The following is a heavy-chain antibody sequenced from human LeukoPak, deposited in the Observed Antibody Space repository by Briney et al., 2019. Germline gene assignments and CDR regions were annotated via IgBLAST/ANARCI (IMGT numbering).Heavy chain of an antibody. J-gene: IGHJ4*02. D-gene: IGHD3-22*01. CDR1: GYTFTSYY. CDR3: ARDYYDSSGYYPPDY. CDR2: INPSGGST. V-gene: IGHV1-46*01. Sequence: GASVKVSCKASGYTFTSYYMHWVRQAPGQGLEWMGIINPSGGSTSYAQKLQGRVTMTTDTSTSTAYMELRSLRSDDTAVYYCARDYYDSSGYYPPDYWGQGTLVTVSS.